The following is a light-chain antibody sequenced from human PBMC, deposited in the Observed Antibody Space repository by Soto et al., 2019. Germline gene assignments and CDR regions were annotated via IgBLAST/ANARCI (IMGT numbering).Light chain of an antibody. CDR1: SSNIGAGYD. CDR3: QSYDSSLSVV. CDR2: GNN. Sequence: QSVLTQPPSVSGAPGQRVTISCTGSSSNIGAGYDVHWYQQLPGTAPKLLIYGNNNRPSGVPDRFSDSKSGTSASLAITGLQPEDEADYYCQSYDSSLSVVFGGGTKLTVL. J-gene: IGLJ2*01. V-gene: IGLV1-40*01.